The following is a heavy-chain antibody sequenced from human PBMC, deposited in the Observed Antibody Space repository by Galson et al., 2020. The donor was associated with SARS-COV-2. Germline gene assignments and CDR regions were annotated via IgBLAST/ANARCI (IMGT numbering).Heavy chain of an antibody. D-gene: IGHD6-19*01. V-gene: IGHV3-23*01. Sequence: GGSLRLSCAASGFTFSSYAMSWVRQAPGKGLEWVSAISGSGGSTYYADSVKGRFTISRDNSKNTLYLQMNSLRAEDTAVYYCAKDRVAVAGGHQTADYWGQGTLVTVSS. CDR3: AKDRVAVAGGHQTADY. CDR2: ISGSGGST. J-gene: IGHJ4*02. CDR1: GFTFSSYA.